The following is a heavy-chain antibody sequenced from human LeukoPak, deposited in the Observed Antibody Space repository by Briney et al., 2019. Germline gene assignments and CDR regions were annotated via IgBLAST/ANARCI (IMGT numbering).Heavy chain of an antibody. Sequence: PGGSLRLSCAASGFTFSNAWMTGVRQAPGKGLEWVGRIKSKANGGTTDYAEAVEGRFTISRDDSKNTLDLQMNSLKTEDTAVYYCATDGDSSDYYFFDYWGQGTLVTVSS. D-gene: IGHD3-22*01. CDR2: IKSKANGGTT. CDR3: ATDGDSSDYYFFDY. J-gene: IGHJ4*02. V-gene: IGHV3-15*01. CDR1: GFTFSNAW.